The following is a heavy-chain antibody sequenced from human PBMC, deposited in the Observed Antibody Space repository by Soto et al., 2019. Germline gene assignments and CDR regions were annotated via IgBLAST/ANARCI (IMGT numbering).Heavy chain of an antibody. CDR1: GDTFTSYD. V-gene: IGHV1-8*01. J-gene: IGHJ5*02. CDR3: ARLKQDYAVA. CDR2: MNPNSGNT. Sequence: QVQLVQSGAEVKKPEPSVKVSCKASGDTFTSYDINWARLDTGQGLEWMGWMNPNSGNTAYAQKFQGRVTMTRNTSISTAYMELSSLRSEDTAVYYCARLKQDYAVAWGQGTLVTVSS. D-gene: IGHD3-16*01.